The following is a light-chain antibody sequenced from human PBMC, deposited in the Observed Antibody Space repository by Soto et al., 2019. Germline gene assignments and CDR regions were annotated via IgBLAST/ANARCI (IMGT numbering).Light chain of an antibody. CDR3: QHRSNSPLT. V-gene: IGKV3-11*01. CDR2: DAS. CDR1: QSVSSY. J-gene: IGKJ5*01. Sequence: EIALTQSPATMFLTPGERATLSSRASQSVSSYLAWYQQKPGQAPRILIYDASYRATGIPARFSGSGSGTDFTLTISRLEPEDFEVYYCQHRSNSPLTFGQGTRLEIK.